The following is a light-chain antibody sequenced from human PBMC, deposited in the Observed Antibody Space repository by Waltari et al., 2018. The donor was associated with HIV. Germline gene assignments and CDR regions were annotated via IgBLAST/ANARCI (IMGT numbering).Light chain of an antibody. CDR1: SGHSTYG. V-gene: IGLV4-69*01. CDR2: VNSDGSH. Sequence: QLVLTQSPSASASLRASVKLTCTLSSGHSTYGIAWHQQQPEKGPRYLMKVNSDGSHTRGDGIPERFVGSSSGAERYLTTSSLQSEDEAVYYCQTWGPGSGVFGRGTQLTVL. J-gene: IGLJ3*02. CDR3: QTWGPGSGV.